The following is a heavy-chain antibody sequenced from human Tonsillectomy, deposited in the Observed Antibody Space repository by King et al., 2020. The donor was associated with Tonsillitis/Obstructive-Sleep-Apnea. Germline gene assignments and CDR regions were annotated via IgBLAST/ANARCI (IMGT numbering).Heavy chain of an antibody. V-gene: IGHV3-23*04. CDR1: RFTFSSYA. CDR3: AKDPYGDSVRAPDY. Sequence: EVQLVESGGGLVQPGGSLRLSCAAPRFTFSSYAMSWVRQAPGKGLEWGSSISGSGSSTYYGNPVKGRFTISRDNAKNTLYLQMNSLRADETAVYYCAKDPYGDSVRAPDYGGQGTLVTVSS. CDR2: ISGSGSST. D-gene: IGHD4-17*01. J-gene: IGHJ4*02.